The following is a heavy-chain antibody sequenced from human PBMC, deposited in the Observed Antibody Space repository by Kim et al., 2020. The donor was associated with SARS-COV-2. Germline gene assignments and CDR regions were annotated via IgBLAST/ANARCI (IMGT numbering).Heavy chain of an antibody. J-gene: IGHJ4*02. V-gene: IGHV3-30*04. CDR3: AGGYYYDSKDY. CDR1: GFTFSSYA. Sequence: GGSLRLSCAASGFTFSSYAMHWVRQAPGKGLEWVAVISYDGSNKYYADSVKGRFTISRDNSKNTLYLQMNSLRAEDTAVYYCAGGYYYDSKDYWGQGTLVTVSS. CDR2: ISYDGSNK. D-gene: IGHD3-22*01.